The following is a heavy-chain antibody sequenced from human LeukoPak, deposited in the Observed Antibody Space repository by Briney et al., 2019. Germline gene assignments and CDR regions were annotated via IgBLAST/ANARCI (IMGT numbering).Heavy chain of an antibody. D-gene: IGHD2-2*01. CDR2: ISGSGGST. V-gene: IGHV3-23*01. CDR1: GFTFSSYA. CDR3: ARDGEYCTSTSCYQDNYYYYNGMDV. J-gene: IGHJ6*02. Sequence: HAGGSLRLSCAASGFTFSSYAMSWVRQAPGKGLEWVSAISGSGGSTYYADSVKGRFTISRDNSKNTLYLQMNSLRAEDTAVYYCARDGEYCTSTSCYQDNYYYYNGMDVWGQGTTVTVSS.